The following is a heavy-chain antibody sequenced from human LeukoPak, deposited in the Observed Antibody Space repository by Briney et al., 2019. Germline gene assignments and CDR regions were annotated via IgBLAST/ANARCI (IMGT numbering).Heavy chain of an antibody. Sequence: SETLSLTCTVSGGSISSYYWSWIRQPAGKGLEWIGRIYTSGSTNYNPSLKSRVTVSVDTSKNQFSLKLSSVTAADTAVYYCARGKAPSSSSWYGDYYYYYMDVWGKGTTVTVSS. V-gene: IGHV4-4*07. CDR1: GGSISSYY. D-gene: IGHD6-13*01. CDR2: IYTSGST. J-gene: IGHJ6*03. CDR3: ARGKAPSSSSWYGDYYYYYMDV.